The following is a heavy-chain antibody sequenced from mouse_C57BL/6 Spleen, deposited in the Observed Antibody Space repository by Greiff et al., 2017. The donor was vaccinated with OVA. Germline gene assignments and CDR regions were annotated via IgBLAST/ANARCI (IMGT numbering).Heavy chain of an antibody. D-gene: IGHD2-12*01. CDR2: IDPSDSDT. CDR3: ARIYDEDYAMDY. V-gene: IGHV1-52*01. CDR1: GFTFTSYW. Sequence: VQLQQSGAELVRPGSSVKLSCKASGFTFTSYWMHWVKQRPIQGLEWIGNIDPSDSDTHYNQKFKDKATLTVDKSSSTAYMQLSSLTSEDSAVDYGARIYDEDYAMDYWGQGTSVTVSS. J-gene: IGHJ4*01.